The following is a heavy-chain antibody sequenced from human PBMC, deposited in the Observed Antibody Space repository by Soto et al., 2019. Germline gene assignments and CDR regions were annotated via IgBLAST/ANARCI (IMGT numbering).Heavy chain of an antibody. V-gene: IGHV1-18*01. D-gene: IGHD3-22*01. CDR2: ISAYNGNT. CDR1: GYTFTSYG. Sequence: ASVKVSCKASGYTFTSYGISWVRQAPGQGLEWMGWISAYNGNTNYAQKLQGRVTMTTDTSTSTAYMELRSLRSDDTAVYYCAGGFYDSSGYYESSLSYWGQGTLVTVSS. J-gene: IGHJ4*02. CDR3: AGGFYDSSGYYESSLSY.